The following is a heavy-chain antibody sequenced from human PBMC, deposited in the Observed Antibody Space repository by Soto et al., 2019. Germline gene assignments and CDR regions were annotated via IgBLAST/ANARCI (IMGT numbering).Heavy chain of an antibody. CDR1: GFTFSSYE. CDR3: ARVCFPTTFGYYYYGMDV. V-gene: IGHV3-48*03. Sequence: EVQLVESGGGLVQPGGSLRLSCAASGFTFSSYEMNWVRQAPGKGLEWVSYISSSGSTIYYADSVKGRFTISRDNAKNSLYLQMNSLRAEDTAVYYCARVCFPTTFGYYYYGMDVWGQGTTVTVSS. J-gene: IGHJ6*02. D-gene: IGHD4-4*01. CDR2: ISSSGSTI.